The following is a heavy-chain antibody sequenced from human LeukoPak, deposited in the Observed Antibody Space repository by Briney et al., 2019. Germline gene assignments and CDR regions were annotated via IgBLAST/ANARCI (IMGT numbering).Heavy chain of an antibody. Sequence: PGGSLRLSCAASGFTFSSYSMNWVRQAPGKGLEWVSSISSSGSYIYYADSAKGRFTISSDNANNSLYLQMNSPRAEDTAVYYCAREDSPYERFDPWGQGTLVTASS. D-gene: IGHD3-22*01. CDR1: GFTFSSYS. V-gene: IGHV3-21*01. CDR2: ISSSGSYI. J-gene: IGHJ5*02. CDR3: AREDSPYERFDP.